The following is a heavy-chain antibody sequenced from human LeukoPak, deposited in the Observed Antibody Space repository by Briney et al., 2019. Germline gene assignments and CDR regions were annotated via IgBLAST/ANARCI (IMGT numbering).Heavy chain of an antibody. D-gene: IGHD3-9*01. CDR2: IFYSGNT. CDR3: ARRSRLYKHETTGYHDS. J-gene: IGHJ4*02. CDR1: GDYITTTNYY. Sequence: SETLSLTCNVSGDYITTTNYYWAWIRQPPGKRLDWIASIFYSGNTYYNPSLKSRVIISMDTSRKQISLKLSSVTATDTAFYYCARRSRLYKHETTGYHDSWGQGTLVTVSS. V-gene: IGHV4-39*01.